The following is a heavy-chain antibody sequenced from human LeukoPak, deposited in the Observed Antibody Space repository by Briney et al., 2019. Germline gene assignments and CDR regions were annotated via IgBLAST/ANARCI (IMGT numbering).Heavy chain of an antibody. CDR1: GFTFSSYA. Sequence: GGSLRLSCAASGFTFSSYAMSWVRQAPGKGLEWVSAISGSGGSTYYADSVKGRFTISRDNSKNTLYLQMNSLRAEDTAVYYCAKGGSYGYGYYYGMDVWGQGTTVTVSS. CDR2: ISGSGGST. D-gene: IGHD5-18*01. CDR3: AKGGSYGYGYYYGMDV. J-gene: IGHJ6*02. V-gene: IGHV3-23*01.